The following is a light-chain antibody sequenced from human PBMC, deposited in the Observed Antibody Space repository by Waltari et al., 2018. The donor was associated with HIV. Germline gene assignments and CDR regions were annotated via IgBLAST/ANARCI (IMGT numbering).Light chain of an antibody. CDR3: QQYYDWPLA. J-gene: IGKJ4*01. Sequence: EIVMTQSPATLSVSPGDRATLSCRASPGVSSSLAWYQQKPGQAPRLLIHGASTRAAGIPARFSGSGSGTEFTLTISSLQSEDFAVYYCQQYYDWPLAFGGGTKVEIK. CDR2: GAS. CDR1: PGVSSS. V-gene: IGKV3-15*01.